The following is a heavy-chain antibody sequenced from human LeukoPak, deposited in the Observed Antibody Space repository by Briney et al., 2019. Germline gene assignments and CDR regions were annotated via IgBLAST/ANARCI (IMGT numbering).Heavy chain of an antibody. CDR1: GLTFSSYG. CDR3: ARDYGSGMDC. V-gene: IGHV3-33*01. J-gene: IGHJ4*02. Sequence: GRSLRLSCAASGLTFSSYGMHWVRQAPGKGRGWVAIIWYDGSNKYYADSVKGRFTISRDNSKNTLYLQMNSLRVEDTAVYYCARDYGSGMDCWGQGTLVTVSS. CDR2: IWYDGSNK. D-gene: IGHD3-3*01.